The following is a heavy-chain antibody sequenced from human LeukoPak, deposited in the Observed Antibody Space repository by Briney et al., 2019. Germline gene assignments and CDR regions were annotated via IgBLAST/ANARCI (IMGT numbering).Heavy chain of an antibody. J-gene: IGHJ4*02. V-gene: IGHV1-69*04. CDR2: IIPILGIA. Sequence: SVKVPCKASGGTFSSYAISWVRQAPGQGLEWMGRIIPILGIANYAQKFQGRVTITADKSTSTAYMELSSLRSEDTAVYYCARDLSGSYLGDYWGQGTLVTVSS. CDR3: ARDLSGSYLGDY. D-gene: IGHD1-26*01. CDR1: GGTFSSYA.